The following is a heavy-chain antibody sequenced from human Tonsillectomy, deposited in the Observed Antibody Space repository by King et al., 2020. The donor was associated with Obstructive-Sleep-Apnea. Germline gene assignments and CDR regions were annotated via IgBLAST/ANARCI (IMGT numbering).Heavy chain of an antibody. CDR1: GFSFRTYG. V-gene: IGHV3-30*02. CDR3: AKDGTTVVESPYFDY. CDR2: IGYDGNKK. J-gene: IGHJ4*02. Sequence: VQLVESGGGVVQPGGSLILSCAASGFSFRTYGMHWVRQAPGKGLEWVAFIGYDGNKKYYADSVKGRFPISRDNSKNMLYLQMNSPRVEDTAVYYCAKDGTTVVESPYFDYWGQGTLVTVSS. D-gene: IGHD4-23*01.